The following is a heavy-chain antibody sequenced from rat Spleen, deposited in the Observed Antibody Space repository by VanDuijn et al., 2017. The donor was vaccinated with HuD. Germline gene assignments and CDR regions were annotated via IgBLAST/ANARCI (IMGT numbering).Heavy chain of an antibody. V-gene: IGHV5-25*01. CDR1: GFTFSDYY. Sequence: EVQLVESGGGLVQPGRSLKLSCAASGFTFSDYYMAWVRQAPTKGLEWVASISPSGGNTYYRDSVKGRFTISRDNAKSTLSLQMDSLRSEDTATYYCARRHYGYTDYFDYWGQGVMVTVSS. CDR2: ISPSGGNT. CDR3: ARRHYGYTDYFDY. D-gene: IGHD1-9*01. J-gene: IGHJ2*01.